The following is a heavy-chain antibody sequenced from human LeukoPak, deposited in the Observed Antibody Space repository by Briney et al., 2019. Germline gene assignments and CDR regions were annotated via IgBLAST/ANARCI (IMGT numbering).Heavy chain of an antibody. V-gene: IGHV1-3*01. CDR3: ARVYGYYVDAFDI. D-gene: IGHD4-17*01. J-gene: IGHJ3*02. Sequence: ASVKVSCKASGYTFTSYAMDWVRQAPGQSLEWMGWINAGSGITKYSQKFQGRVTITRDTSASAAYMELSSLRSEDTAVYYCARVYGYYVDAFDIWGQGTMVTVSS. CDR2: INAGSGIT. CDR1: GYTFTSYA.